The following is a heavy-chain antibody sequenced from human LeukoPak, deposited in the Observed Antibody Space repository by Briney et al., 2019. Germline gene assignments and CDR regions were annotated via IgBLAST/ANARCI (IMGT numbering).Heavy chain of an antibody. CDR3: ARATGEIAAGLVVY. D-gene: IGHD6-13*01. J-gene: IGHJ4*02. CDR1: GFTFSSYA. Sequence: GSLRLSCAASGFTFSSYAMHWVRQAPGKGLEWVAVISYDGSNKYYADSVKGRFTISRDNSKNTPYLQMNNLRADDTAAYYCARATGEIAAGLVVYWGQGTLVTVSS. V-gene: IGHV3-30*01. CDR2: ISYDGSNK.